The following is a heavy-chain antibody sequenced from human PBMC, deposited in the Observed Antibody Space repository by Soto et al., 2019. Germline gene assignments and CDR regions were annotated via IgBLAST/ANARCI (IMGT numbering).Heavy chain of an antibody. CDR3: ARDRAPTYYDFWSGYYTGGYFDY. D-gene: IGHD3-3*01. V-gene: IGHV3-7*01. CDR2: IKQDGSEK. CDR1: GFTFISYW. J-gene: IGHJ4*02. Sequence: GGSLRLSCAASGFTFISYWMSWVRQAPGKGLEWVANIKQDGSEKYYVDSVKGRFTISRDNAKNSLYLQMNSLRAEDTAVYYCARDRAPTYYDFWSGYYTGGYFDYWGQGTLVTVSS.